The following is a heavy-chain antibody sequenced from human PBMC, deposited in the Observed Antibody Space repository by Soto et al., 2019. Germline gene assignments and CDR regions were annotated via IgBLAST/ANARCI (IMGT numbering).Heavy chain of an antibody. V-gene: IGHV3-7*03. CDR2: IKQDGSEK. J-gene: IGHJ4*02. CDR3: ARRSSSWYFDY. Sequence: GGSLRLSCAASGFTFSSYSMTWVRQAPGKGLEWVANIKQDGSEKYYVDSVKGRFTISRDNSKNTLNLQMNSLRAEDTAVYYCARRSSSWYFDYWGQGTLVTVSS. D-gene: IGHD6-13*01. CDR1: GFTFSSYS.